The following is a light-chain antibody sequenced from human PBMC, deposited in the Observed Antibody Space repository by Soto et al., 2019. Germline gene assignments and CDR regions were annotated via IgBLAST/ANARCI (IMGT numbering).Light chain of an antibody. V-gene: IGKV3-20*01. CDR2: GAS. Sequence: ETVLTQSPGTLSLSPGERATLSCRASQSVSSNYLAWYQQKPGQAPRLLMYGASTRATGIPDRFSGSGSGTNFTLTISRLEPEDFAVDYCQQFGRSPPSWTFGQGTKVEIK. CDR1: QSVSSNY. J-gene: IGKJ1*01. CDR3: QQFGRSPPSWT.